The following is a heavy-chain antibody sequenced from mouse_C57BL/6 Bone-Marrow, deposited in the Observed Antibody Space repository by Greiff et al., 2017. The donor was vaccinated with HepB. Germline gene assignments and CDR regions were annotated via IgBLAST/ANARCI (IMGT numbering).Heavy chain of an antibody. D-gene: IGHD2-3*01. CDR1: GFTFSNYW. J-gene: IGHJ3*01. CDR2: IRLKSDNYAT. Sequence: EVMLVESGGGLVQPGGSMKLSCVASGFTFSNYWMNWVRQSPEKGLEWVAQIRLKSDNYATHYAESVKGRFTISRDDSKSSVYLQMNNLRAEDTGIYYCTALYDGYEGFAYWGQGTLVTVSA. CDR3: TALYDGYEGFAY. V-gene: IGHV6-3*01.